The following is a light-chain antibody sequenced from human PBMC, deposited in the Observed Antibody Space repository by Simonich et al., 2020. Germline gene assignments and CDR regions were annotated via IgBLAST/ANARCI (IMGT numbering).Light chain of an antibody. V-gene: IGKV3-11*01. CDR1: QSVSSY. Sequence: EIVLTQSPATLSLSPGERATLSCRASQSVSSYLAWYQQKPGQAPRLRIYDSANRATGNPARFSGSGSGTDFTLTISSLEPEDFAVYYCQQRSNWPYTFGQGTKLEIK. CDR3: QQRSNWPYT. CDR2: DSA. J-gene: IGKJ2*01.